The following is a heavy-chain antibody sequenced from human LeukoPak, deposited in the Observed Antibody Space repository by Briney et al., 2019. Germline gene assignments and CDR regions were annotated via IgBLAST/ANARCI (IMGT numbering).Heavy chain of an antibody. V-gene: IGHV1-2*02. J-gene: IGHJ6*03. Sequence: ASVKVSCKASGYTFTDHYFHWVRQAPGQGLEWMGWIDCNSGGTRYGQNFQGRVALTRDTSSNTAYMELSSLKSDDTAVYYCARDLVIGISGGFYSYMDVWGKGTTVTVSS. CDR1: GYTFTDHY. CDR3: ARDLVIGISGGFYSYMDV. D-gene: IGHD2/OR15-2a*01. CDR2: IDCNSGGT.